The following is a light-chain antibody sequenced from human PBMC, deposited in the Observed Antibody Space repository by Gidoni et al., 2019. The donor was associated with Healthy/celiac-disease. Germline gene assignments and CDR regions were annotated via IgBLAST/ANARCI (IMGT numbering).Light chain of an antibody. CDR3: CSYAGSSTWV. CDR1: SSDVGSYNL. V-gene: IGLV2-23*02. Sequence: QSALTQPASVSGSPGQSLTISCTGTSSDVGSYNLVSWYQQHPGNARKLMIYEVSKRPSGVSNRFSGAKTCNTASLTISGLQAEDEADYYCCSYAGSSTWVFGGGTKLTVL. CDR2: EVS. J-gene: IGLJ3*02.